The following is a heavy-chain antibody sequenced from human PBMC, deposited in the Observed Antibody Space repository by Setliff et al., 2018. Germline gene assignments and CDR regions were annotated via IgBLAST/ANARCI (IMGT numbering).Heavy chain of an antibody. CDR3: ARDVWGAGTGWFDP. Sequence: SETLSLTCSVSGGSIISSTYNWGWIRQPPGKGLEWIGSISYSGTTYHNRSLRSRVTISIDTSKNHLSLNLTSVTAADTAVYYCARDVWGAGTGWFDPWGLGILVTVSS. V-gene: IGHV4-39*02. J-gene: IGHJ5*02. CDR1: GGSIISSTYN. CDR2: ISYSGTT. D-gene: IGHD1-1*01.